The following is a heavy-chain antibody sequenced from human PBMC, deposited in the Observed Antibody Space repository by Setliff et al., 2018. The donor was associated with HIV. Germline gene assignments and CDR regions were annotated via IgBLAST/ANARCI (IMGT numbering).Heavy chain of an antibody. D-gene: IGHD3-3*02. CDR1: GFTFSNYW. Sequence: GSLRLSCAASGFTFSNYWMHWVRQVPGKGLVWVPRINSDGSDTNYADSVKGRFTTSRDNAKNTMYLQMNSLRAEDTAVYYCARSEDKRISVIRVGRGAMDVWGQGTTVTVSS. CDR2: INSDGSDT. CDR3: ARSEDKRISVIRVGRGAMDV. V-gene: IGHV3-74*01. J-gene: IGHJ6*02.